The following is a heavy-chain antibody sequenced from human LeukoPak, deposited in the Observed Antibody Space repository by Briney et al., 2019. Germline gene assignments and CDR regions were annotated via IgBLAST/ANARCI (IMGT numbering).Heavy chain of an antibody. V-gene: IGHV3-7*01. CDR2: INEDGSRW. Sequence: GGSLRLSCAASGFTFSDYWTTWVRQAPGKGLEWVANINEDGSRWMYADSLRGRFTISRDNAKNSLYLQMDSLRAEDTAVYYCARDVPHNWFDTWGQGTLVTVSS. CDR1: GFTFSDYW. J-gene: IGHJ5*02. CDR3: ARDVPHNWFDT.